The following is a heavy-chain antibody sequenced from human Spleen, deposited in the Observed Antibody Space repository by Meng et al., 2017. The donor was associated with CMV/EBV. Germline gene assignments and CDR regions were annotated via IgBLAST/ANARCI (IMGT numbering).Heavy chain of an antibody. J-gene: IGHJ4*02. CDR3: ARDMYYDFWSGSYIRFDY. D-gene: IGHD3-3*01. Sequence: GESLKISCAASGFTFSSFWMHWVRQAPGKGLVWVSHITNDGSSTSYADSVKGRFTISRDNAKNSLYLQMNSLRAEDTAVYYCARDMYYDFWSGSYIRFDYWGQGSLVTVSS. CDR2: ITNDGSST. V-gene: IGHV3-74*01. CDR1: GFTFSSFW.